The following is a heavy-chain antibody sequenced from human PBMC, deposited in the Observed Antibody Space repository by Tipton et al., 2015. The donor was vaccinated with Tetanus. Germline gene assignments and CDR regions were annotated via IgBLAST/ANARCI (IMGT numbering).Heavy chain of an antibody. D-gene: IGHD2-2*01. Sequence: SLRLSCAASGFTLSTNSMNWVRQAPGKGLEWVSSIRGSGSYISYADSVKGRFTISRDNAKNSLYLQMSSLRVEDTAVYYCARGTWGDXCSXATCYPFDDWGXGPXGXVSS. CDR1: GFTLSTNS. J-gene: IGHJ4*01. CDR2: IRGSGSYI. V-gene: IGHV3-21*04. CDR3: ARGTWGDXCSXATCYPFDD.